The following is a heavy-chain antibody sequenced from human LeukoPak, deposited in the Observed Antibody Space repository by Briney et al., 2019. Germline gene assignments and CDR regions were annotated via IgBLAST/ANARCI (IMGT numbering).Heavy chain of an antibody. D-gene: IGHD3-3*01. CDR1: GFTFSSYA. CDR2: ISGSGGST. Sequence: GGSLRLSCAASGFTFSSYAMSWVRRAPGKGLEWVSAISGSGGSTYYADSVKGRFTISRDNSKNTLYLQMNSLRAEDTAVYYCAKESWRYDFWSGYFRFDYWGQGTLVTVSS. CDR3: AKESWRYDFWSGYFRFDY. V-gene: IGHV3-23*01. J-gene: IGHJ4*02.